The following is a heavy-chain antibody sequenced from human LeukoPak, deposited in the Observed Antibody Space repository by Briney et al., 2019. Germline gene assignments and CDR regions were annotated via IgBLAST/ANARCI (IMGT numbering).Heavy chain of an antibody. V-gene: IGHV4-30-4*08. Sequence: PSETLSLTCTVSGGSISSSSYYWGWIRQPPGKGLEWIGYIYYSGSTYYNPSLKSRVTISVDTSKNQFSLKLSSVTAADTAVYYCAREAGTRYDSSPTSWGQGTLVTVSS. CDR1: GGSISSSSYY. J-gene: IGHJ5*02. CDR2: IYYSGST. D-gene: IGHD3-22*01. CDR3: AREAGTRYDSSPTS.